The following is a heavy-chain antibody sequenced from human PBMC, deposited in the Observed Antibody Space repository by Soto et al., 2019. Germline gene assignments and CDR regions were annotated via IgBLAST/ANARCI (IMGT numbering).Heavy chain of an antibody. CDR1: GYTFTAYS. V-gene: IGHV1-2*06. CDR3: ARVPYAYVWRSNRYTGGAIDL. D-gene: IGHD3-16*02. Sequence: QVQLVQSVAEGKKPGASVNVSCEASGYTFTAYSLHWVRQATGQGLDWMGRINPNRGGTIYAQRFQGRVTLARDPYINTDYMHLSRLRSDDTAVYYCARVPYAYVWRSNRYTGGAIDLWGQGTKVTVSS. CDR2: INPNRGGT. J-gene: IGHJ3*01.